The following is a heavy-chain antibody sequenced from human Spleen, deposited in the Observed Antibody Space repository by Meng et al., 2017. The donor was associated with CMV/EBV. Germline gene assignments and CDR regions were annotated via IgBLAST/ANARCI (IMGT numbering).Heavy chain of an antibody. CDR3: ARAKIKYYYDGSASTLDN. CDR2: ITGSSSYI. CDR1: FTFSNYD. V-gene: IGHV3-21*01. D-gene: IGHD3-22*01. J-gene: IGHJ4*02. Sequence: FTFSNYDMNWVRQTPGKGLEWVSFITGSSSYIYYADSVKGRFTISRDNAKKSLYLQMNSLRAEDTAVYYCARAKIKYYYDGSASTLDNWGQGTLVTVSS.